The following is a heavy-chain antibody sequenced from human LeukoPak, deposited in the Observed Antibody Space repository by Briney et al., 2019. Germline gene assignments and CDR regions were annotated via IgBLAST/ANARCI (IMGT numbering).Heavy chain of an antibody. CDR2: INLGGSAK. CDR1: GFAFSDYW. V-gene: IGHV3-7*01. CDR3: AAWGLHNY. D-gene: IGHD7-27*01. Sequence: PGGSLRLSCSASGFAFSDYWMNWVRQAPGKGPEWVANINLGGSAKLYVDSVKGRCTISRDDAKNSLYLQMNSLRVEDTAVYYCAAWGLHNYWGQGTLVTVSS. J-gene: IGHJ4*02.